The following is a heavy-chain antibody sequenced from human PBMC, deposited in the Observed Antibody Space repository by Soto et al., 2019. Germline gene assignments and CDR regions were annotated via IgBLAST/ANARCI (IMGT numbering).Heavy chain of an antibody. D-gene: IGHD6-13*01. J-gene: IGHJ4*02. Sequence: QVQLVESGGGVVQPGRSLRLSCAASGFTFSSYGMHWVRQAPGKGLEWVAVISYDGSNKYYADSVKGRFTISRDNSKNTLYLQMNSLRAEDTAVYYCAKEKLVQDYYFDYWGQGTLVTVSS. CDR2: ISYDGSNK. CDR3: AKEKLVQDYYFDY. V-gene: IGHV3-30*18. CDR1: GFTFSSYG.